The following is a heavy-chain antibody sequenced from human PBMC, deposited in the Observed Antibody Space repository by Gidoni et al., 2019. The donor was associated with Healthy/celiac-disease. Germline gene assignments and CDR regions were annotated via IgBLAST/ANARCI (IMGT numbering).Heavy chain of an antibody. Sequence: QVQLVESGGGVVQPGMSLRLSCAASGFTFSSYAMHWARQAPGKGLEWVAVIAYDGSNKYYADSVKGRFTISRDNSKNTLYLQMNSLRAEDTAVYYCARDKNQDAFDIWGQGTMVTVSS. CDR2: IAYDGSNK. CDR3: ARDKNQDAFDI. CDR1: GFTFSSYA. J-gene: IGHJ3*02. V-gene: IGHV3-30-3*01.